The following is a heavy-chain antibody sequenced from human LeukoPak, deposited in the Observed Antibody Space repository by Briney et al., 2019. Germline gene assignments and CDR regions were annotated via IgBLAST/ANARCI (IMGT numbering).Heavy chain of an antibody. Sequence: PGGSLRLSCAASGFTFSSYWMHWVRQAPGKGLVWVSRINSDGRSTSYAGSVKGRFTISRDNAENTLYLQMNSLRAEDTAVYYCVRGGSTHFQHWGQGTLVTVSS. J-gene: IGHJ1*01. D-gene: IGHD3-16*01. CDR2: INSDGRST. V-gene: IGHV3-74*01. CDR1: GFTFSSYW. CDR3: VRGGSTHFQH.